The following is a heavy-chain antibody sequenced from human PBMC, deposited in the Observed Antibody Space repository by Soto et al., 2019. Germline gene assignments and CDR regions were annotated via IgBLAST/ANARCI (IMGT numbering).Heavy chain of an antibody. CDR3: ARVILGAEAWFDP. CDR2: ISAYTADP. CDR1: GNTFTNFG. V-gene: IGHV1-18*01. J-gene: IGHJ5*02. Sequence: QGQLVQSGAEVKKHGASVKVSCTASGNTFTNFGVTWVRQAPGQGLEWLGWISAYTADPNYAQKFQGIVTMTIDTSTSTSYLDLRSLTSDYTAVYYCARVILGAEAWFDPWGQGTLVTVAS. D-gene: IGHD1-26*01.